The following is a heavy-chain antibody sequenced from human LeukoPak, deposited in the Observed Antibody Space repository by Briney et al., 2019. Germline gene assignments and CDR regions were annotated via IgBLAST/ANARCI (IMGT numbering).Heavy chain of an antibody. CDR3: ARDRVRGYSYGGFDY. Sequence: ASVKVSCKASGGTFSSYAISWVRQAPGQGLEWMGGIIPIFGTANYAQKIQGRVTITTDESTSTAYMELSSLRSEDTAVYYCARDRVRGYSYGGFDYWGQGTLVTVSS. CDR2: IIPIFGTA. CDR1: GGTFSSYA. D-gene: IGHD5-18*01. J-gene: IGHJ4*02. V-gene: IGHV1-69*05.